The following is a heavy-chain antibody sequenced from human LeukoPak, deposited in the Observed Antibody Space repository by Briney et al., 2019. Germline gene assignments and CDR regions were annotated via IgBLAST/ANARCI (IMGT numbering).Heavy chain of an antibody. CDR1: GYTFTEYY. J-gene: IGHJ5*01. Sequence: GASVKVSCKASGYTFTEYYIHWLRQAPGQGLEWMGWVTPSTGDTFYAQNFRGRVTMTRDTSISTAYMQLGGLKSDDTAVYYCARDIAPSGSWWFDSWGQGTLVSVFS. V-gene: IGHV1-2*02. D-gene: IGHD6-13*01. CDR2: VTPSTGDT. CDR3: ARDIAPSGSWWFDS.